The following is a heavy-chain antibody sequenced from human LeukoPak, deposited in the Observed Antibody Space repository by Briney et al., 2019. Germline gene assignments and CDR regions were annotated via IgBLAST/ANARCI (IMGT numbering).Heavy chain of an antibody. J-gene: IGHJ4*02. Sequence: GGSLRLSCAASGFTFSNYGMHWVRQAPGKGLEWLAFIRYDGSNKYYTDSVRGRFTISRDNAKNSLYLQMNRLRAEDTAVYYCARDRYCCGGNTYSPFDYWGQGTLVTVSS. D-gene: IGHD2-15*01. CDR2: IRYDGSNK. CDR1: GFTFSNYG. CDR3: ARDRYCCGGNTYSPFDY. V-gene: IGHV3-30*02.